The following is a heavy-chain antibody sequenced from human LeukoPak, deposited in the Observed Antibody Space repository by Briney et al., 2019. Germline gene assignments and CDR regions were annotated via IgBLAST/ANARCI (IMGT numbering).Heavy chain of an antibody. V-gene: IGHV3-23*01. CDR2: ISGSGDTT. Sequence: PGGSLRLSCAASGLTFSSCAMSWVRQAPGKGLEWVSAISGSGDTTYYADSVRGRFTISRDNSKNTLYLQMNSLSAEDTAVYYCAKYSTLVAPFYYMDVWGKGTTVIVSS. CDR3: AKYSTLVAPFYYMDV. D-gene: IGHD5-12*01. CDR1: GLTFSSCA. J-gene: IGHJ6*03.